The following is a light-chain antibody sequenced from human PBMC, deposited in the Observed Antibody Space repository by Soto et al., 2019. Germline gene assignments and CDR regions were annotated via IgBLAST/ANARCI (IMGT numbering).Light chain of an antibody. CDR1: SSDVGGYNY. CDR2: DVS. J-gene: IGLJ2*01. Sequence: QSALTQPASVSGSPGQSITIYCTGTSSDVGGYNYVSWYQQHPGKAPKLMIYDVSNRPSGVSNRFSGSKSGKTASLTISGLQAEDEADYYCSSYTSSSTRVFGGGTKLTVL. CDR3: SSYTSSSTRV. V-gene: IGLV2-14*01.